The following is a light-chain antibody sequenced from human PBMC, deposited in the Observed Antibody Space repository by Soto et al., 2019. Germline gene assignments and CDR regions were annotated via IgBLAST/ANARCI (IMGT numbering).Light chain of an antibody. CDR3: AAWDDSLSGPGV. V-gene: IGLV1-47*01. CDR2: RNN. J-gene: IGLJ2*01. CDR1: SSNIGSIY. Sequence: QSVLTQPPSASGTPGQRVTISCSGSSSNIGSIYVYWYQQLPGTAPKLLIYRNNXXPXXXPDRFSGSKSGTSASLAISGLXXXXXXXXXXAAWDDSLSGPGVFGGGTKVTVL.